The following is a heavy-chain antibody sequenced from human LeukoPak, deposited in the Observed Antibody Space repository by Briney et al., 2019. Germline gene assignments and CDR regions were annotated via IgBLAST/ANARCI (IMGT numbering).Heavy chain of an antibody. CDR2: ISEDGINK. D-gene: IGHD2-21*02. CDR3: AKPRGGDSWAFDF. Sequence: GGSLRLSCAASGFTFSNYGMHCVRQAPGKGLEWVAGISEDGINKYYADSVKARFTISRDNSNNTLFLQMNNLRAEDTAVYYCAKPRGGDSWAFDFWGQGTMVTVSS. V-gene: IGHV3-30*18. CDR1: GFTFSNYG. J-gene: IGHJ3*01.